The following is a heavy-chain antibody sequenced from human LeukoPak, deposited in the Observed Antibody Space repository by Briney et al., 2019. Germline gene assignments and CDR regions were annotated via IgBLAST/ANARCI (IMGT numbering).Heavy chain of an antibody. V-gene: IGHV3-48*02. CDR2: INTRSSTI. Sequence: GGSLRLSCAASGFVFSDENMNWVRQAPGKGLEWISHINTRSSTIYYADSVKGRFTSSRDNAKNSLYLQVNNLRDEDTAVYFCAKAGAYGALNTWGQGTLVTVSS. D-gene: IGHD4-17*01. CDR1: GFVFSDEN. CDR3: AKAGAYGALNT. J-gene: IGHJ5*02.